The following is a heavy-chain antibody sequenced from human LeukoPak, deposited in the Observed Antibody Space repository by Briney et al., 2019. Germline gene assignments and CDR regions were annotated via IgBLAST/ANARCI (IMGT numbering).Heavy chain of an antibody. V-gene: IGHV3-30*18. CDR1: GFTFSSYG. D-gene: IGHD2-8*01. CDR2: ISYDGSNK. CDR3: AKYIGLLDYYYYGMDV. J-gene: IGHJ6*04. Sequence: PGRSLRLSCAASGFTFSSYGMHWVRQAPGKELEWVAVISYDGSNKYYADSVKGRFTISRDNSKNTLYLQMNSLRAEDTAVYYCAKYIGLLDYYYYGMDVWGKGTTVTVSS.